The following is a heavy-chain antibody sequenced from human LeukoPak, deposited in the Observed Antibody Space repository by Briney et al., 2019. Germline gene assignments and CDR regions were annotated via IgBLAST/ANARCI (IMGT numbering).Heavy chain of an antibody. V-gene: IGHV1-2*02. CDR2: INANSGGT. Sequence: ASVKVSCKASGYTFTDYYIHWVRQAPGQGLECLGWINANSGGTKYAQNFQGRVTMTRDTSISTAYMELNSLTSDDTAVYYCARDSDTPIPIDYWGQATLVTVSS. J-gene: IGHJ4*02. CDR3: ARDSDTPIPIDY. CDR1: GYTFTDYY. D-gene: IGHD5-18*01.